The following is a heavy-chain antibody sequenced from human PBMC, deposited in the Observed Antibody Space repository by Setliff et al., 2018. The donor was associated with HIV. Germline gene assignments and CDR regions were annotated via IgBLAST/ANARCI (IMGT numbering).Heavy chain of an antibody. D-gene: IGHD1-7*01. V-gene: IGHV4-34*01. J-gene: IGHJ6*03. CDR2: INHSGST. CDR3: ARDRYTWNYGKNYMDV. Sequence: KTSETLSLTCAVYGGSFSGYYWSWIRQPPGKGLEWIGEINHSGSTNYNPSLKSRVTISVDTSKNRFSLKLSSVTAADTAVYYCARDRYTWNYGKNYMDVWGKGTTVTVSS. CDR1: GGSFSGYY.